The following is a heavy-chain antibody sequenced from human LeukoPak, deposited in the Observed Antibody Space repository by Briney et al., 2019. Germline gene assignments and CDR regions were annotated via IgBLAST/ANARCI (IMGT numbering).Heavy chain of an antibody. V-gene: IGHV3-30*04. D-gene: IGHD2-2*01. CDR2: ISYDGSNK. J-gene: IGHJ6*02. CDR1: GFTFSSYA. CDR3: AREGDCSSTSCYGYCYYGMDV. Sequence: GGSLRLSCAASGFTFSSYAMHWVRQAPGKGLEWVAVISYDGSNKYYADSVKGRFTISRDNSKNTLYLQMNSLRAEDTAVYYCAREGDCSSTSCYGYCYYGMDVWGQGTTVTVSS.